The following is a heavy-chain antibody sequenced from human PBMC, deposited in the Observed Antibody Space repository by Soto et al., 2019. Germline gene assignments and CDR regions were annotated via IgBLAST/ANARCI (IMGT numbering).Heavy chain of an antibody. V-gene: IGHV3-11*05. D-gene: IGHD2-2*01. J-gene: IGHJ4*02. CDR1: GFTFSDYY. CDR3: ARVASCSSTSCPRPFDY. Sequence: QVQLVESGGGLVKPGGSLRLSCAASGFTFSDYYMSWIRQAPGKGLEWVSYISSSSSYTNYADSVKGRFTISRDNAKNSLYRQMNSLRAEDTAVYYCARVASCSSTSCPRPFDYWGQGTLVTVSS. CDR2: ISSSSSYT.